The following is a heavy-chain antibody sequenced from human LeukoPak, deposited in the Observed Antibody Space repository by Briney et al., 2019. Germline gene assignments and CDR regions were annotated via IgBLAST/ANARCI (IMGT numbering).Heavy chain of an antibody. CDR1: GGSMSSYY. CDR2: IHTSWTT. D-gene: IGHD3-16*01. Sequence: SDTLSLTCTVSGGSMSSYYWSFIQQPAGKGLEWIGRIHTSWTTYYNPSLKSRVTMSVDTSRNQFSLRLTSVTAADTAVYYCARGDYYDGGGRNSFDPWGQGTLVTVSS. V-gene: IGHV4-4*07. CDR3: ARGDYYDGGGRNSFDP. J-gene: IGHJ5*02.